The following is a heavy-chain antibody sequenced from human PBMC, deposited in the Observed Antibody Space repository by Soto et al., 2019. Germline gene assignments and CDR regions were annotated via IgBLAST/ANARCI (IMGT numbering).Heavy chain of an antibody. CDR3: AKDLGYSYGYWFDP. CDR1: GFTFISYA. D-gene: IGHD5-18*01. Sequence: LRLSCAASGFTFISYAMSWVRQAPGKGLEWVSAISGSGGSTYYADSVKGRFTISRDNSKNTLYLQMNSLRAEDTAVYYCAKDLGYSYGYWFDPWGQGTLVTVSS. J-gene: IGHJ5*02. CDR2: ISGSGGST. V-gene: IGHV3-23*01.